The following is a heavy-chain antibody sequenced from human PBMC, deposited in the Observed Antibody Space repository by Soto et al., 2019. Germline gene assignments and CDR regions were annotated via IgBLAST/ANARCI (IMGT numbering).Heavy chain of an antibody. CDR3: ARGRYDFWSGYQKSGFDY. CDR2: RNHSGST. V-gene: IGHV4-34*01. CDR1: GGSFSGYY. Sequence: QVQLQQWGAGLLKPSETLSLTCAVYGGSFSGYYWSWIRQPPGKGLEGIGERNHSGSTNYNPSLRSHATLQVNTSKIQFSLKLSSVTAADTAVYYCARGRYDFWSGYQKSGFDYWGQGTLVTVSS. D-gene: IGHD3-3*01. J-gene: IGHJ4*02.